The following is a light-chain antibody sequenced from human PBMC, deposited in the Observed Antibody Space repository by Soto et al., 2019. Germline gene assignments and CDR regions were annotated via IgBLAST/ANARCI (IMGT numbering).Light chain of an antibody. CDR3: QYYNNYCWT. CDR1: QSISSW. J-gene: IGKJ1*01. V-gene: IGKV1-5*03. CDR2: KTS. Sequence: DIQLTQSPSTLSASVGDRVTITCRASQSISSWLAWYQQKPGKAPKFLIYKTSNLESGVPSRFSGSGSGTEFTLTISSPQPDDFATYYCQYYNNYCWTFGQGTKVEIQ.